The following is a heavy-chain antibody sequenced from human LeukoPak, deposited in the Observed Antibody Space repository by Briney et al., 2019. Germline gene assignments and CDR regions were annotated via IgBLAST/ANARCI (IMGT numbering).Heavy chain of an antibody. D-gene: IGHD2-15*01. Sequence: PGGCLRLSCAASGFTFSTYWMSWVRQAPGKGLEWVANIKQDGSEKYYVDSVKGRFTISRDNAKNSLYLQMNSLRAEDTAVYYCARSSGYCSGGRCYRDYWGQGTLVTVPS. CDR2: IKQDGSEK. CDR3: ARSSGYCSGGRCYRDY. CDR1: GFTFSTYW. V-gene: IGHV3-7*05. J-gene: IGHJ4*02.